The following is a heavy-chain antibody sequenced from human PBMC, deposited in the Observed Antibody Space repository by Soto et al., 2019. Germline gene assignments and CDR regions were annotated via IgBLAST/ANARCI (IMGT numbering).Heavy chain of an antibody. Sequence: PGGSLRLSCAASGFTFSSYGMHWVRPAPGKGLEWVAVISYDGSNKYYADSVKGRFTISRDNSKNTLYLQMNSLRAEDTAVNYCAKDPFDYGDYSDPTTGFDYWGQGTLVTVSS. CDR2: ISYDGSNK. D-gene: IGHD4-17*01. J-gene: IGHJ4*02. CDR1: GFTFSSYG. CDR3: AKDPFDYGDYSDPTTGFDY. V-gene: IGHV3-30*18.